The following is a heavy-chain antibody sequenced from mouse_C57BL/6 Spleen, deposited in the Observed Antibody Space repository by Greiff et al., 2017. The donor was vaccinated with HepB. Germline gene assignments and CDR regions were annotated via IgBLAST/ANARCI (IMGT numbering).Heavy chain of an antibody. J-gene: IGHJ4*01. V-gene: IGHV1-80*01. D-gene: IGHD2-4*01. CDR1: GYAFSSYW. CDR2: IYPGDGDT. CDR3: AKGLRRGYYAMDY. Sequence: VQLQESGAELVKPGASVKISCKASGYAFSSYWMNWVKQRPGKGLEWIGQIYPGDGDTNYNGKFKGKATLTADKSSSTAYMQLSSLTSEDSAVYFCAKGLRRGYYAMDYWGQGTSVTVSS.